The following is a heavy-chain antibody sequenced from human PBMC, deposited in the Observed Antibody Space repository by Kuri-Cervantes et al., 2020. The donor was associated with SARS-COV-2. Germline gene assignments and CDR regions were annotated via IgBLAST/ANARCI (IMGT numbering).Heavy chain of an antibody. J-gene: IGHJ6*04. D-gene: IGHD7-27*01. V-gene: IGHV3-21*01. Sequence: GGSLRLSCVASGFTFSAYTLNWVRQAPGKGLEWVSSITRSSVYISYADSLKGRFTISRDNSKNTLYLQMNSLRAEDTAVYYCARELTGDLDVWGKGTTVTVSS. CDR1: GFTFSAYT. CDR3: ARELTGDLDV. CDR2: ITRSSVYI.